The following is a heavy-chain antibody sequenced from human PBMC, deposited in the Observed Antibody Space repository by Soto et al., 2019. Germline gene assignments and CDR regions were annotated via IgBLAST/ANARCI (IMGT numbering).Heavy chain of an antibody. D-gene: IGHD3-3*01. CDR2: IYICGST. J-gene: IGHJ3*02. Sequence: WGSLRLSCAASGFTVSSNYMSWVRQAPGKGLEWVSVIYICGSTYYADSVKGRFTISRYNSKNTLYLQMNSLRAEDTAVYYCASTIITTDAFESWGKEKMLTISS. CDR3: ASTIITTDAFES. CDR1: GFTVSSNY. V-gene: IGHV3-53*01.